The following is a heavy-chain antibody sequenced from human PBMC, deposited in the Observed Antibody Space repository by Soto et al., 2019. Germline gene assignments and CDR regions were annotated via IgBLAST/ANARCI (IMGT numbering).Heavy chain of an antibody. D-gene: IGHD1-1*01. J-gene: IGHJ5*02. V-gene: IGHV4-39*01. CDR3: ASSIDWTQLNRFDP. CDR1: GGSISSSSYY. CDR2: IYYSGST. Sequence: PSETLSLTCTVSGGSISSSSYYWGWIRQPPGKGLEWIGSIYYSGSTYYNPSLKSRVTISVDTSKNQFSLKLSSVTAADTAVYYCASSIDWTQLNRFDPWGQGTLVTVSS.